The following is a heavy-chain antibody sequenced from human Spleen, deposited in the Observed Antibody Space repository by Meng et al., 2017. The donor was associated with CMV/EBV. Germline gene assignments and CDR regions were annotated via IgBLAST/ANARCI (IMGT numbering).Heavy chain of an antibody. J-gene: IGHJ4*02. V-gene: IGHV5-51*01. CDR1: GYSVTQYW. CDR2: IYPGDSDT. Sequence: GYSVTQYWIAWGRQMPGKGLEWMGIIYPGDSDTRVRPSFQGQVSISVDKSITTAYLQWSSLRASDTATYFCARVYGSGTYHPGKIDCWGQGTLVTVSS. D-gene: IGHD3-10*01. CDR3: ARVYGSGTYHPGKIDC.